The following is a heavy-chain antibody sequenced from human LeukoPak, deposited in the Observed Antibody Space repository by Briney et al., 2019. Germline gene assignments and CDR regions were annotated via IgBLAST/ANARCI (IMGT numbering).Heavy chain of an antibody. CDR2: ISSSSSYI. Sequence: GGSLRLSCAASGFTFSSYSMNWVRQAPGKGLEWVSSISSSSSYIYYADSVKGRFTISRDNSKNTLYLQMNSLRAEDTAVYYCAKDLVGFEGSLDYWGQGTLVTVSS. CDR1: GFTFSSYS. V-gene: IGHV3-21*04. D-gene: IGHD6-6*01. CDR3: AKDLVGFEGSLDY. J-gene: IGHJ4*02.